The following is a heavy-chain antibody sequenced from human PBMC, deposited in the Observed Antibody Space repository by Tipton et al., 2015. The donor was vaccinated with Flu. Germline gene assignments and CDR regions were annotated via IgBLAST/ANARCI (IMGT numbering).Heavy chain of an antibody. J-gene: IGHJ3*02. CDR3: ARDPHKLGGESDAFDI. Sequence: TLSLTCTVSGGSIRNYYWSWLRQPAEKGLEWIGRIYASGVTNYNPSLKSRVTMSIDTSKNQFSLRLSSVTAADTAVYYCARDPHKLGGESDAFDIWGQGTMVTVSS. CDR1: GGSIRNYY. CDR2: IYASGVT. V-gene: IGHV4-4*07. D-gene: IGHD7-27*01.